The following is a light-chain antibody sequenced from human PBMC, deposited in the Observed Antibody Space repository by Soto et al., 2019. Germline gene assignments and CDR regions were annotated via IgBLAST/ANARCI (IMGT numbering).Light chain of an antibody. Sequence: EIVLTQSPGTLSLSPGERATLSCRASQSVSGSSLAWYQHKPGQAPRLLIGGASSRATGIPDRFRGSRSGTDFTVIISRLEAEDVRIYYCHQYGSFPHTFGQGTELETK. CDR2: GAS. CDR3: HQYGSFPHT. V-gene: IGKV3-20*01. J-gene: IGKJ2*01. CDR1: QSVSGSS.